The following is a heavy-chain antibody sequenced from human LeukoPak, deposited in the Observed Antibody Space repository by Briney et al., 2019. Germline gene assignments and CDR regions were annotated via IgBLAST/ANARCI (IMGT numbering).Heavy chain of an antibody. CDR1: DFSINTNY. CDR3: VRSGYSNGWYRN. V-gene: IGHV3-53*01. Sequence: PGGSLRLSCAASDFSINTNYMNWVRQPPGKGLEWVSVILTSGTTYYADSVAGRFTISGDDSKNTPYLQMNSLTADDTAVYYCVRSGYSNGWYRNWGQGTLVIVTS. J-gene: IGHJ4*02. CDR2: ILTSGTT. D-gene: IGHD6-19*01.